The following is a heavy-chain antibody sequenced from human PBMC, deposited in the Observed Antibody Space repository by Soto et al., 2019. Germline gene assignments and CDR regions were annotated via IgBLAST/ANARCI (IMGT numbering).Heavy chain of an antibody. CDR2: ISKSDYT. CDR1: GFAFNNYG. V-gene: IGHV3-21*01. Sequence: PGGSLRLSCTVSGFAFNNYGINWVRQAPGKGLEWVSSISKSDYTYYSDSVKGRFTISRDNAKNSVSLQMNTLRVEDTAVYYCAREDSIIIPAVSDFWGQVTLVPASS. CDR3: AREDSIIIPAVSDF. D-gene: IGHD2-2*01. J-gene: IGHJ4*02.